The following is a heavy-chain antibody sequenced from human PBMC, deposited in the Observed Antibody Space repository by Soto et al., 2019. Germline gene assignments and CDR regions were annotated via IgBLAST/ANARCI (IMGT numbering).Heavy chain of an antibody. CDR3: AKGTHYSSSSRYFDY. J-gene: IGHJ4*02. Sequence: EVQLLESGGGLAQPGGSLRLSCAASGFTFSSYAMSWVRQAPGKGLEWVSAIGASGGSTDYADSVEGRFTISRDNSKNTLYLQMNSLRAEDTAVFYCAKGTHYSSSSRYFDYWGQGTLVTVSS. CDR1: GFTFSSYA. D-gene: IGHD6-6*01. V-gene: IGHV3-23*01. CDR2: IGASGGST.